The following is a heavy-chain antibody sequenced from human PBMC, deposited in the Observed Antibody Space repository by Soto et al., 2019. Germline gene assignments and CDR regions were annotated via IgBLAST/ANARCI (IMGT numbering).Heavy chain of an antibody. CDR3: AYLQGSAFDI. V-gene: IGHV2-5*02. CDR2: IYWDDDK. Sequence: QITLKESGPTLVKPTQTITLTCTFSGFSLSTSGVGVGWIRQPAGKALEGLALIYWDDDKRYSPSLKSRLTITKDTSKNQVVLTMTSMDPVDTATYYCAYLQGSAFDIWGQGTMVTVSS. J-gene: IGHJ3*02. CDR1: GFSLSTSGVG.